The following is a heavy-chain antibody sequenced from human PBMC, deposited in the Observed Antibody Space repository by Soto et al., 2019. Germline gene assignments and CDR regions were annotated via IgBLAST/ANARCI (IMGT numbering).Heavy chain of an antibody. CDR3: ARDGVAAAMDS. Sequence: APGVKKPGASVTVSCNASGYIFNTYAIIWVRQAPGQGLEWMGWISPYNGKTYYAQNVQGRVALTTDTSTNKAHMEVKSLRFEDTAVYYCARDGVAAAMDSWGQGTLVTVSP. J-gene: IGHJ4*02. D-gene: IGHD6-13*01. V-gene: IGHV1-18*01. CDR2: ISPYNGKT. CDR1: GYIFNTYA.